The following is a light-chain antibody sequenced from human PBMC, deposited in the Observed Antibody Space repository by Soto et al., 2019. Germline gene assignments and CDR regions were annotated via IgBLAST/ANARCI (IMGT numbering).Light chain of an antibody. J-gene: IGKJ1*01. Sequence: EIVMTQSPATLSISPGERATLSCRASQSVGSNLAWYQQKPGQAPRLLIYDASTRAAGIPARFSGSGSGTEFSLTISSLQSEDFAVYYCQQYNNWPPWTFGQGTKMEIK. CDR1: QSVGSN. V-gene: IGKV3-15*01. CDR2: DAS. CDR3: QQYNNWPPWT.